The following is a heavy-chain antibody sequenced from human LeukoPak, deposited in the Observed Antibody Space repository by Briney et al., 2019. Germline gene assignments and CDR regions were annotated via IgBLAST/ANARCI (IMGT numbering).Heavy chain of an antibody. D-gene: IGHD5-12*01. CDR3: ARGSRDVRGSGGYDSDY. CDR2: MNPNTGDT. J-gene: IGHJ4*02. Sequence: GASVKVSCKASGYTFTTYDINWVRQAPGQGLEWVGWMNPNTGDTGYAQKFQGRVTMTRDTSISTAYMGRSSVRSEDTAVYYCARGSRDVRGSGGYDSDYWGQGTLVTVSS. V-gene: IGHV1-8*01. CDR1: GYTFTTYD.